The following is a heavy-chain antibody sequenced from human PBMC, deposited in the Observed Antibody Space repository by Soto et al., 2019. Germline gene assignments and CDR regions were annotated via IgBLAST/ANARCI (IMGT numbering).Heavy chain of an antibody. CDR2: IYDSGNT. V-gene: IGHV4-30-4*01. J-gene: IGHJ4*02. D-gene: IGHD2-21*01. CDR1: AGSISDGAYY. CDR3: ASGLSGDKVDQ. Sequence: QVQLQESGPGLVKPSQTLSLTCTVSAGSISDGAYYWSWIRQPPGKGLAWIGHIYDSGNTYNNPSLKSRLTISVDTSKNPFSLNLNTVTAADTAVYYCASGLSGDKVDQWGQGTLVTVSS.